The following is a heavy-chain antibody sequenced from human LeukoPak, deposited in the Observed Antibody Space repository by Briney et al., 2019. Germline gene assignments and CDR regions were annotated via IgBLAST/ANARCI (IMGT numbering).Heavy chain of an antibody. CDR3: VRDIPSGFHTPHH. CDR1: GFTLNDYW. J-gene: IGHJ5*02. V-gene: IGHV3-7*01. CDR2: IETDGDER. D-gene: IGHD5-12*01. Sequence: GGSLRLSCVASGFTLNDYWMRWVRQAAGMGLEWVANIETDGDERNYVDTVKRRFTISRDNARNSLYLHMSSLRVVDTAVYYCVRDIPSGFHTPHHWGRGTRLSVSS.